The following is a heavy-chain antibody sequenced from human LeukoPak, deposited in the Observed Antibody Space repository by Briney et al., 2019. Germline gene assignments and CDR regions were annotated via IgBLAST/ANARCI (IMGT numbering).Heavy chain of an antibody. D-gene: IGHD2-2*01. V-gene: IGHV1-8*01. CDR2: MNPNSGNT. CDR3: ARGWSGHCSSTSCHDAFDI. Sequence: ASVKVSCKASGYTFTSYDINWVRQATGQGLGWMGWMNPNSGNTGYAQKFQGRVTMTRNTSISTAYMELSSLRSEDTAVYYCARGWSGHCSSTSCHDAFDIWGQGTMVTVSS. CDR1: GYTFTSYD. J-gene: IGHJ3*02.